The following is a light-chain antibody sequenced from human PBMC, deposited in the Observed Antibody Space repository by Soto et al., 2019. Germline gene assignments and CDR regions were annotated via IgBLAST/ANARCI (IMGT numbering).Light chain of an antibody. CDR1: QRISTY. CDR2: GAS. Sequence: DIHMTQSPSSLAASVGDRFSITCRPSQRISTYLNWYQVKPGKAPKLLIYGASSLQSGVPSRFSGSGSGTEFALTISGLQPDDFESYYCQQFNSYPITFGQGTRLEIK. J-gene: IGKJ5*01. V-gene: IGKV1-39*01. CDR3: QQFNSYPIT.